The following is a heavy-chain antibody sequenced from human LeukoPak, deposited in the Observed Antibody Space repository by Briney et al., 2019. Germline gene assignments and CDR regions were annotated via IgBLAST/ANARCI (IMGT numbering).Heavy chain of an antibody. V-gene: IGHV4-30-2*01. CDR3: ARDPGAFDY. Sequence: SETLSLTCAVSGGSISSGGYSWSWIQQPPGKGLEWIGYIYHSGSTYYNPSLKSRVTISVDRSKNQFSLKLSSVTAADTAVYYCARDPGAFDYWGQGTLVTVSS. CDR2: IYHSGST. D-gene: IGHD3-10*01. J-gene: IGHJ4*02. CDR1: GGSISSGGYS.